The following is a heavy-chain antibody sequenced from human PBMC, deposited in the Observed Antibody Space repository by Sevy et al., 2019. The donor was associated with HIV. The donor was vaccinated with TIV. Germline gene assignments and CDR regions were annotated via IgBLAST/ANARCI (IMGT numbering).Heavy chain of an antibody. J-gene: IGHJ6*02. CDR2: ISSSGSGI. CDR3: ARARGIPHYYYGMDV. Sequence: GGSLRLSCAASGFTFSHYEMNWVRQAPGKGLEWVSYISSSGSGIYHADSVKGRFTISRDNAKNSVSLQMNSLRVDDTAVYYCARARGIPHYYYGMDVWGQGTTVTVSS. CDR1: GFTFSHYE. D-gene: IGHD1-26*01. V-gene: IGHV3-48*03.